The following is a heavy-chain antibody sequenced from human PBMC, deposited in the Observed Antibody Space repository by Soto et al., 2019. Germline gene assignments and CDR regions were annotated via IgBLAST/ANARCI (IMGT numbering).Heavy chain of an antibody. Sequence: QVQLVQSGAEVTKPGSSVKVYCKASGGTFSRYAISWVRQAPCQRLEWMGGIIPIVGTANYAQKFQGRVTITAEESTRTAYMELSSLRSEDTAVYYCARGKQWEPRRRWVMDVWDQGTTVTVSS. V-gene: IGHV1-69*01. CDR1: GGTFSRYA. CDR3: ARGKQWEPRRRWVMDV. CDR2: IIPIVGTA. D-gene: IGHD1-26*01. J-gene: IGHJ6*02.